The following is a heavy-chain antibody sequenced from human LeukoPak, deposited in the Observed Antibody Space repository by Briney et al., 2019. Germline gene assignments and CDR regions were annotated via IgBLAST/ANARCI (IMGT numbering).Heavy chain of an antibody. CDR1: GFIFSTYA. D-gene: IGHD3-22*01. V-gene: IGHV3-23*01. J-gene: IGHJ4*02. Sequence: GGSLRLSCAASGFIFSTYAMSWVRQAPGKGLEWVSAISSSGGYTYYADSVKGRFTIPSDNSKNTLYLQMNSLRAEDTAVYYCAKDGVYYADNIDYNGGQGTLVTVSS. CDR3: AKDGVYYADNIDYN. CDR2: ISSSGGYT.